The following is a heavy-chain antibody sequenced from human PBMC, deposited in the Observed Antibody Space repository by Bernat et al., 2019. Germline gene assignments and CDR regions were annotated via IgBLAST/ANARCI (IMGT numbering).Heavy chain of an antibody. V-gene: IGHV5-10-1*03. D-gene: IGHD4-17*01. CDR2: IDPSDSYT. Sequence: EVQLVQSGAEVKKPGESLRISCKGSGYRFSSYWISWVRQMPGKGLEWMGRIDPSDSYTNYSPSFQCNVTISADKSSNTAYLQWSSLKPSDTAMYDCARRFSTVTPPDYWGQGTLVTVSS. CDR1: GYRFSSYW. J-gene: IGHJ4*02. CDR3: ARRFSTVTPPDY.